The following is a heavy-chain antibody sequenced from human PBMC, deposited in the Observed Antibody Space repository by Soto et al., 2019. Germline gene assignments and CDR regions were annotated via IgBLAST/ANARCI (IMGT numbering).Heavy chain of an antibody. J-gene: IGHJ6*02. CDR3: TTASGYYYGMGV. D-gene: IGHD7-27*01. CDR2: IKIKTDGFTT. CDR1: GFTFSNAL. V-gene: IGHV3-15*01. Sequence: WGTLRLSCAVSGFTFSNALMSGVRQAPGKGLEWVGRIKIKTDGFTTDYAAPGKGRFTIGRDYTRCTQYLKMNSLKPDDTPVYYCTTASGYYYGMGVWGQGTTFTVSS.